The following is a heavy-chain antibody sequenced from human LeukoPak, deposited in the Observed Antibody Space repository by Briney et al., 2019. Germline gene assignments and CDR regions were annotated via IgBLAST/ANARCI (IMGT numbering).Heavy chain of an antibody. CDR1: GGTFSSYA. CDR2: IIPIFGTA. J-gene: IGHJ6*03. CDR3: AAQGGGAVGATLDYYYYMDV. V-gene: IGHV1-69*13. D-gene: IGHD1-26*01. Sequence: SVKVSCKASGGTFSSYAISWVRQAPGQGLEWMGGIIPIFGTANYARKFQGRVTITADEYTSTAYVGLSSLRSEDTAVYYCAAQGGGAVGATLDYYYYMDVWGKGTTVTVSS.